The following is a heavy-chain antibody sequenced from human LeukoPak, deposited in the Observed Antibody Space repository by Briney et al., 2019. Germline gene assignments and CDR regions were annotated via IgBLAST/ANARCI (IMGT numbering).Heavy chain of an antibody. CDR2: IIPIFGTA. V-gene: IGHV1-69*01. J-gene: IGHJ4*02. Sequence: ASVKVSCKASGGTFSSYAISWVRQAPGQGLEWMGGIIPIFGTANYAQKFQGRVTITADESTSTAYMELSSLRSEDTAVYYCARKATVTGQYYFDYWGQGTLVTVSS. CDR1: GGTFSSYA. CDR3: ARKATVTGQYYFDY. D-gene: IGHD4-17*01.